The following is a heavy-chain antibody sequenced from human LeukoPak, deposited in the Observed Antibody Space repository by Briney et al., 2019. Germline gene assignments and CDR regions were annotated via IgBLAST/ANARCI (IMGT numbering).Heavy chain of an antibody. CDR1: GYTFTVYY. CDR3: ARAQQLVPGLNYYYYGMDV. CDR2: INPNSGGT. Sequence: ASVKVSFKASGYTFTVYYMHWVRQAPGQGREWMGWINPNSGGTNYAQKFQGRVTITRDTSISTAYMELSRLRSDDTAVYYCARAQQLVPGLNYYYYGMDVWGQGTTVTVSS. J-gene: IGHJ6*02. V-gene: IGHV1-2*02. D-gene: IGHD6-13*01.